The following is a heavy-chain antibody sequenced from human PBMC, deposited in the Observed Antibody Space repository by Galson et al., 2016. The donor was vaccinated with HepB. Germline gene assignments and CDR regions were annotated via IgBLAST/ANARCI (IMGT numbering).Heavy chain of an antibody. CDR3: AKGEVWGSRYFYGVDV. Sequence: TYYADSVKGRFTISRDNSKNTLYLQINSLRAEDTAVYYCAKGEVWGSRYFYGVDVWGQGTTVTVSS. CDR2: T. V-gene: IGHV3-23*01. J-gene: IGHJ6*02. D-gene: IGHD7-27*01.